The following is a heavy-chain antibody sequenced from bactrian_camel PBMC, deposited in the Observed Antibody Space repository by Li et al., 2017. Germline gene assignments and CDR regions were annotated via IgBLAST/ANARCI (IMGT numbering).Heavy chain of an antibody. V-gene: IGHV3S53*01. J-gene: IGHJ4*01. Sequence: QLVESGGGSVQSGGSLRLSCAASGYTAVINYMGWIRQSPGNEREVLAAIDSNGRATYAAFVADRFTISKDNTNNTLYLQMNNLRPDDTAMYYCAMSRLGSSWCLARRTADNYWGQGTQVTVS. CDR1: GYTAVINY. CDR2: IDSNGRA. CDR3: AMSRLGSSWCLARRTADNY. D-gene: IGHD6*01.